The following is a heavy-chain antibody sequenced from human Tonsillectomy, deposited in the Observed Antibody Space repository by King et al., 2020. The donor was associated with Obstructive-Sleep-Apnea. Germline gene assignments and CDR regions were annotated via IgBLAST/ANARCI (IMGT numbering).Heavy chain of an antibody. J-gene: IGHJ2*01. CDR2: IYSGCST. Sequence: VQLVESGGGLVQPGGSLRLSCAASGFTVSSNYMSWVRQAPGKGLEWVSVIYSGCSTYYADSVKGRFTISRHNSKNTLYLQMNSLRAEDTAVDYCARTRYYILTGYYYWYFDLWGRGTLVTVSS. V-gene: IGHV3-53*04. CDR1: GFTVSSNY. D-gene: IGHD3-9*01. CDR3: ARTRYYILTGYYYWYFDL.